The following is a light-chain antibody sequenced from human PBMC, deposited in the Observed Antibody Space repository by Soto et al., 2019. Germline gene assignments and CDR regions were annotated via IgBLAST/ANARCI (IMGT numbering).Light chain of an antibody. CDR3: QQYGSSLAVT. CDR1: QSVSSNY. Sequence: ENVLTQSPGTLSLSPGERATLSCRASQSVSSNYLAWYQQKPDQAPRLLIYGASSRATGIPDRFSGSGSGTDFTLTISRLEPEDFAVYYCQQYGSSLAVTFGGGTKVDIK. CDR2: GAS. V-gene: IGKV3-20*01. J-gene: IGKJ4*01.